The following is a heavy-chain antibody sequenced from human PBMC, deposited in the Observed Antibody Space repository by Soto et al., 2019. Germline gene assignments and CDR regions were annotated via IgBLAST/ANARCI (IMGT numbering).Heavy chain of an antibody. CDR3: ARAVNWNEFDP. V-gene: IGHV3-11*01. Sequence: GGSLRLSCAASGFTFRDYYMSWIRQAPGKGLEWVSYIHSSGSAIYYADSVKGQFTISRDNAKNSLYLQMNSLRAEDTAVYYCARAVNWNEFDPWGQGTLVTVSS. D-gene: IGHD1-1*01. CDR2: IHSSGSAI. J-gene: IGHJ5*02. CDR1: GFTFRDYY.